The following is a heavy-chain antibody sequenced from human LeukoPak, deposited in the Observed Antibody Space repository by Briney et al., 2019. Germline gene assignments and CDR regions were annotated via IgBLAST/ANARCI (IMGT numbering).Heavy chain of an antibody. Sequence: PSETLSLTCAVYGGSFSGYYWSWIRQPPGKGLEWIGEIKHSGSTNYNPSLKSRVTISVDTSKNQFSLKLSSVTAADTAVYYCASRREADYGDYNDAFDIWGQGTMATVSS. CDR3: ASRREADYGDYNDAFDI. J-gene: IGHJ3*02. CDR1: GGSFSGYY. D-gene: IGHD4-17*01. CDR2: IKHSGST. V-gene: IGHV4-34*01.